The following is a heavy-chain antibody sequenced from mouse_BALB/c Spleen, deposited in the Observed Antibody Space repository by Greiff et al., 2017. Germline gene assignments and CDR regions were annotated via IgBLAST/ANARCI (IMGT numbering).Heavy chain of an antibody. D-gene: IGHD2-2*01. CDR1: GYTFTSYV. CDR2: INPYNDGT. V-gene: IGHV1-14*01. Sequence: EVQLQQSGPELVKPGASVKMSCKASGYTFTSYVMHWVKQKPGQGLEWIGYINPYNDGTKYNEKFKGKATLTSDKSSSTAYMELSSLTSEDSAVYYCARGELDYGYPWFAYWGQGTLVTVSA. J-gene: IGHJ3*01. CDR3: ARGELDYGYPWFAY.